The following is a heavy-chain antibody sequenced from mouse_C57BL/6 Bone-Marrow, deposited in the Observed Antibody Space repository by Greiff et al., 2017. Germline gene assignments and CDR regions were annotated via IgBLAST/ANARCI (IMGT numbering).Heavy chain of an antibody. Sequence: VQLQQSGAELVRPGASVKLSCTASGFNIKDDYMHWVKQRPEQGLEWIGWIDPENGDTEYASKFQGKATITADTSSNTAYLQLSSLTSEDTAVYYWTTSLLLRWGYAMDYWGQGTSVTVSS. D-gene: IGHD1-1*01. CDR1: GFNIKDDY. CDR2: IDPENGDT. V-gene: IGHV14-4*01. J-gene: IGHJ4*01. CDR3: TTSLLLRWGYAMDY.